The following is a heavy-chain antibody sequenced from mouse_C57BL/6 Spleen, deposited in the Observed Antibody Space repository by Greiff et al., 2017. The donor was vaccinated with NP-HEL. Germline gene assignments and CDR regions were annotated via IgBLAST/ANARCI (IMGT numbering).Heavy chain of an antibody. D-gene: IGHD1-1*01. CDR3: ARGYYGSSYGWFAY. CDR1: GYTFTSYW. V-gene: IGHV1-61*01. Sequence: VQLQQPGAELVRPGSSVKLSCKASGYTFTSYWMDWVKQRPGQGLEWIGNIYPSDSETHYNQKFKDKATLTVDKSSSTAYMQLSSLTSEDSAVYYCARGYYGSSYGWFAYWGQGTLVTASA. J-gene: IGHJ3*01. CDR2: IYPSDSET.